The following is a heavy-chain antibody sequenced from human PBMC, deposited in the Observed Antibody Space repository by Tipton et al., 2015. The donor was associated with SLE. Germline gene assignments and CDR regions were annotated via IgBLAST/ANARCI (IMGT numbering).Heavy chain of an antibody. D-gene: IGHD2-8*01. J-gene: IGHJ6*03. V-gene: IGHV4-59*01. CDR1: GGSISSYY. Sequence: TLYLTCSVSGGSISSYYWSWIRQPPGKGLEWIGYVDYSGSPNYNPSLNGRVTISVDTSKNQFSLKLTPVTAADTAVYYCARGRVVHQWVGCYYMDVWGNGTTVTVSS. CDR2: VDYSGSP. CDR3: ARGRVVHQWVGCYYMDV.